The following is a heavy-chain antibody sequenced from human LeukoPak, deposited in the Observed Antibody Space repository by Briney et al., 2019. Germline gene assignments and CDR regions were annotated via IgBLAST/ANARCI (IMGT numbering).Heavy chain of an antibody. V-gene: IGHV4-4*07. J-gene: IGHJ5*02. CDR1: GGSISSYY. CDR2: IYTSGST. Sequence: SETLSLTCTVSGGSISSYYWSWIRQPAGKGLEWIGRIYTSGSTNYNPSLKSRVTMSVDTSKNQFSLKLSSVTAADTAVYYCARYCSSTSCYRGNWFDPWGQGTLVTVSS. D-gene: IGHD2-2*02. CDR3: ARYCSSTSCYRGNWFDP.